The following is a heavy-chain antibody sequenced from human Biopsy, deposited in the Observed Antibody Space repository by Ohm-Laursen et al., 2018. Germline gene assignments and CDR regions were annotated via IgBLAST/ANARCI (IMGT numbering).Heavy chain of an antibody. CDR1: GYNFGNYY. V-gene: IGHV1-46*01. J-gene: IGHJ6*01. Sequence: ASVKVSCKASGYNFGNYYINWVRKVPGQGLEWLGVVNPVAEATMYAQKFQDRITLTRDASTNTVYMDLTSLTSEDTAVYYCARGAPLGLGVCGAIPFFKEGFGIGGWGQGTP. CDR2: VNPVAEAT. D-gene: IGHD2-21*01. CDR3: ARGAPLGLGVCGAIPFFKEGFGIGG.